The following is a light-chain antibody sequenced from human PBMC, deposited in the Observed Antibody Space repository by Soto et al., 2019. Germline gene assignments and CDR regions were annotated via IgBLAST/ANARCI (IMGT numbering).Light chain of an antibody. CDR3: QQLNSYPQT. CDR2: DAS. V-gene: IGKV1-33*01. CDR1: QDISNY. J-gene: IGKJ5*01. Sequence: DIQMTQSPSSLSASVGDRFTITCQASQDISNYLNWYQQKPGKAPKLLIYDASNLETGVLLRFSGSGSGPDFTLTISSLQPEDAAPYFCQQLNSYPQTFGQGTLLEI.